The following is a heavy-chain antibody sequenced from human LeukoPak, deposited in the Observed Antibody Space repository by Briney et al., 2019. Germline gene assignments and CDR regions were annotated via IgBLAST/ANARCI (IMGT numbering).Heavy chain of an antibody. CDR2: INPSGGST. Sequence: GASVKVSCKASGYTFISYFMYWVRQAPGQGLERMGIINPSGGSTSYAQNFQGRVTMTRDTSTSTVYMELSRLRSEDTAVYYCARAYYYDSSGYYPGGDYWGQGTLVTVSS. D-gene: IGHD3-22*01. V-gene: IGHV1-46*01. J-gene: IGHJ4*02. CDR3: ARAYYYDSSGYYPGGDY. CDR1: GYTFISYF.